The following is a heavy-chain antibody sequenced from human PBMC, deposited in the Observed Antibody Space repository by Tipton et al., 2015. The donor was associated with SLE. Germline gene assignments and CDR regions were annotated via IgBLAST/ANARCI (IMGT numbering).Heavy chain of an antibody. D-gene: IGHD5-24*01. J-gene: IGHJ3*02. CDR2: IYYSGST. CDR1: GASISSGSYY. Sequence: TLSLTCTVSGASISSGSYYWGWIRQPPGKGLEWIGSIYYSGSTYYNPSLKSRVTISVDTSKNQFSLKLSSVTAADTAVYYCARRRVEPGAFDIWGQGTMVTVSS. V-gene: IGHV4-39*01. CDR3: ARRRVEPGAFDI.